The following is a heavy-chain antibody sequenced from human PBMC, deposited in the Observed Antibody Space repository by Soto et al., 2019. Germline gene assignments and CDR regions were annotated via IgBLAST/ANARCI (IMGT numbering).Heavy chain of an antibody. V-gene: IGHV1-18*01. CDR2: ISAYNGNT. D-gene: IGHD2-21*02. CDR3: AIRGGDLLYYFDY. CDR1: GYTFTSYG. J-gene: IGHJ4*02. Sequence: QVQLVQSGAEVKKPGASVKVSCKASGYTFTSYGISWVRQAPGQGLEWMGWISAYNGNTNYAQKLQGRVTMTTDTPPRAAYMELRSLRSEDTAVYYCAIRGGDLLYYFDYWGQGTLVTVSS.